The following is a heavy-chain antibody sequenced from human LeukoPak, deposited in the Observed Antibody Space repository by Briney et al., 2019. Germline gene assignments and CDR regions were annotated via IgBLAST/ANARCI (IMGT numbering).Heavy chain of an antibody. CDR3: AKGHCSGGACYRFDY. CDR1: GFTVSGYY. V-gene: IGHV3-23*01. D-gene: IGHD2-15*01. Sequence: GGSLRLSCAASGFTVSGYYMSWVRQAPGKGLEWVSAITGSGTSTYYADSVKGRFTISRDKSRNTLYLQMNSLRAEDTAVYFCAKGHCSGGACYRFDYWGQGALVTVSS. CDR2: ITGSGTST. J-gene: IGHJ4*02.